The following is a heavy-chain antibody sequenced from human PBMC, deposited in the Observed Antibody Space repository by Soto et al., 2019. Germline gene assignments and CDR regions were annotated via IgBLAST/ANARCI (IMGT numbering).Heavy chain of an antibody. J-gene: IGHJ4*02. Sequence: QVQLQQWGAGLLKPSETLSLTCAVYGGSFSGHYWTWIRQPPGKGLEWVGEITRSGNTNYNPSLKSRVTISVDTPKNQFSLKLSSVTAADTAVYYCACNYYDFWSGYYSVGYFDYWAQGTPVTVSS. CDR3: ACNYYDFWSGYYSVGYFDY. CDR2: ITRSGNT. CDR1: GGSFSGHY. V-gene: IGHV4-34*01. D-gene: IGHD3-3*01.